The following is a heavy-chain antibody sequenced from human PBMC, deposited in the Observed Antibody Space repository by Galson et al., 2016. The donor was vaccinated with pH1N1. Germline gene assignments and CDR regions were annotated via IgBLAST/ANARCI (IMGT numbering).Heavy chain of an antibody. V-gene: IGHV1-69*02. J-gene: IGHJ4*02. CDR3: ARARSHAAMDPFDF. CDR2: MIPILGLS. D-gene: IGHD3-16*01. Sequence: SVKVSCKASGGTFTSYTITWVRQAPGQGLEWMGRMIPILGLSNYAQKFQGRVTITADKSRSTAYMELSSLKSEDTAVYFCARARSHAAMDPFDFWGQGTLVTVSS. CDR1: GGTFTSYT.